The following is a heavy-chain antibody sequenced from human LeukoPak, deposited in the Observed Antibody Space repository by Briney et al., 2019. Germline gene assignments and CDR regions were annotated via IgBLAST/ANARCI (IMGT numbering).Heavy chain of an antibody. CDR1: GGSISSSSYY. CDR3: AGDDISYNWFDP. V-gene: IGHV4-39*07. J-gene: IGHJ5*02. Sequence: SETLSLTCTVSGGSISSSSYYWGWIRQPPGKGLEWIGSIYYSGSTYYNPSLKSRVTISVDTSKNQFSLKLSSVTAADTAVYYCAGDDISYNWFDPWGQGTLVTVSS. CDR2: IYYSGST. D-gene: IGHD3-9*01.